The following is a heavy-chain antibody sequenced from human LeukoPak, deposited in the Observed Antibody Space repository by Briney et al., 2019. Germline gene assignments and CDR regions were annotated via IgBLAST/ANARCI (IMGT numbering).Heavy chain of an antibody. CDR1: GFTFDDYA. D-gene: IGHD4-11*01. Sequence: SLRLSCAASGFTFDDYAMHWVRQAPGKGLEWVSGISWNSGSIGYADSVQGRFTISRDNAKSTLYLQMNSLGAEDTAVYYCARAGYYRFDYWGQGTQVTASS. CDR2: ISWNSGSI. V-gene: IGHV3-9*01. CDR3: ARAGYYRFDY. J-gene: IGHJ4*02.